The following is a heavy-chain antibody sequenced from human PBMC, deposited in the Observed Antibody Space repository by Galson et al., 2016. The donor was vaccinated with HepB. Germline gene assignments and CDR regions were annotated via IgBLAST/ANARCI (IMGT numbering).Heavy chain of an antibody. D-gene: IGHD3-10*01. V-gene: IGHV1-2*02. J-gene: IGHJ3*02. CDR1: GYTFTASY. Sequence: VSCKASGYTFTASYLHWVRQAPGQGLEWMGWINPNSGGTDYAQKFQGRVSMTRDTSISTAYMELTRLTSDDTAVYFCARAGGLTMIRGITHIWGHGTMVTISS. CDR3: ARAGGLTMIRGITHI. CDR2: INPNSGGT.